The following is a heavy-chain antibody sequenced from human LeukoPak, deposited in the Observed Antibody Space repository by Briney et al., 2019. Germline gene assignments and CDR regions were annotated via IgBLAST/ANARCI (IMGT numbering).Heavy chain of an antibody. CDR1: GFTFSSYG. J-gene: IGHJ4*02. V-gene: IGHV3-30*18. Sequence: GGSLRLSCAASGFTFSSYGMHWVRQAPGKGLEWVAVISYDGSNKYYADSVKGRFTISRDNSKNTLYLQMNSLRAEDTAVYYCAKVGRIRYFDWLSEYFDYWGQGTLVTVSS. D-gene: IGHD3-9*01. CDR3: AKVGRIRYFDWLSEYFDY. CDR2: ISYDGSNK.